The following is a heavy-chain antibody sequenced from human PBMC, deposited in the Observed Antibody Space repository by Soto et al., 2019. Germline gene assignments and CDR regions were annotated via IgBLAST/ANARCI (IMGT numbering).Heavy chain of an antibody. CDR2: ISWKSGAI. V-gene: IGHV3-9*01. D-gene: IGHD4-4*01. J-gene: IGHJ6*02. CDR1: GFTFDDYV. Sequence: EVQLVESGGGLVQPGRSLRLSCATSGFTFDDYVMHWVRQAPGKGLEWVSGISWKSGAIGYADSVKGRFTISRDNAKSSLYLQMNSLGAEDTAFYYCAKGYSNGMDVWGQGTTVTVSS. CDR3: AKGYSNGMDV.